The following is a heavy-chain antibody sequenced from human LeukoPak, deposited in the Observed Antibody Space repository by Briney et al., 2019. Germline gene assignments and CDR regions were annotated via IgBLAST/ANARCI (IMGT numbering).Heavy chain of an antibody. D-gene: IGHD3-10*01. CDR2: INPNSGGT. J-gene: IGHJ4*02. CDR1: GYTFTGYY. Sequence: ASVKVSCKASGYTFTGYYMHWVRQAPGQGLEWMGWINPNSGGTNYAQKFQGRVTMTRDTSISTAYMELSRLRSDDTAVYYCARSDSTYYYGSGSIIDYWGQGTLVTVSS. V-gene: IGHV1-2*02. CDR3: ARSDSTYYYGSGSIIDY.